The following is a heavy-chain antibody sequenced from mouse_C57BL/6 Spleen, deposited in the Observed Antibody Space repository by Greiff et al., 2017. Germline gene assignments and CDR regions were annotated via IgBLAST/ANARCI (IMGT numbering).Heavy chain of an antibody. CDR2: IYPRDGST. CDR3: ARLYYYGSSPRYFDV. J-gene: IGHJ1*03. V-gene: IGHV1-85*01. D-gene: IGHD1-1*01. Sequence: VQLQQSGPELVKPGASVKLSCKASGYTFTSYDINWVKQRPGQGLEWIGWIYPRDGSTKYNEKFNGKATLTVDTSSSTAYMELHSLTSEDSAVYFCARLYYYGSSPRYFDVWGTGTTVTVSS. CDR1: GYTFTSYD.